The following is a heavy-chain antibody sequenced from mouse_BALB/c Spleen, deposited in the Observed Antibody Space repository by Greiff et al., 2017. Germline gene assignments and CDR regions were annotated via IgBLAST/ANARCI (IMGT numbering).Heavy chain of an antibody. CDR3: ARPGLLRYFDY. CDR1: GFTFSSYA. Sequence: EVKLMESGGGLVKPGGSLKLSCAASGFTFSSYAMSWVRQTPEKRLEWVATISSGGSYTYYPDSVKGRFTISRDNAKNTLYLQMSSLRSEDTAMYYCARPGLLRYFDYWGQGTTLTVSS. CDR2: ISSGGSYT. V-gene: IGHV5-9-3*01. J-gene: IGHJ2*01. D-gene: IGHD1-1*01.